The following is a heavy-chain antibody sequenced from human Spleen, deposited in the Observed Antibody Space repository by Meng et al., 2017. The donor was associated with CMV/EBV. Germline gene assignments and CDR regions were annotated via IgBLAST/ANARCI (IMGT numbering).Heavy chain of an antibody. CDR3: ARNGHYSLDS. D-gene: IGHD3-22*01. CDR2: LRHSGTT. Sequence: AVSGGSVSYDYWWSRVRQTPGKWLQWLEELRHSGTTTYNPSLNSRVTFSLDKSKNEFSLKLTSVTVADTAVYYCARNGHYSLDSWSQGTLVTVSS. CDR1: GGSVSYDYW. J-gene: IGHJ4*02. V-gene: IGHV4-4*02.